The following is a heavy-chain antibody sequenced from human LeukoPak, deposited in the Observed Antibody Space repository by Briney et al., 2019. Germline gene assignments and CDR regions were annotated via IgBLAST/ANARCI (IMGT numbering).Heavy chain of an antibody. CDR3: ARGNQQLPRSTPDC. J-gene: IGHJ4*02. CDR2: IKTDGSTT. V-gene: IGHV3-74*01. CDR1: GFTSSSSW. D-gene: IGHD2-2*01. Sequence: PGGSLRLSCAVSGFTSSSSWMHWVRQAPGKGLVWVSHIKTDGSTTAYADSVKGRFTISRDNAKNTLYLQMNSLRAEDTGVYYCARGNQQLPRSTPDCWGQGTLVTVSS.